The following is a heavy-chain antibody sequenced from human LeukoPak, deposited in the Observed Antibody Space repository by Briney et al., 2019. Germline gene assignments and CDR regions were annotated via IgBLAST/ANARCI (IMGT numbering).Heavy chain of an antibody. J-gene: IGHJ4*02. CDR2: IYTSGST. V-gene: IGHV4-61*02. D-gene: IGHD1-26*01. Sequence: SQTLSLTCTVSGGSISSGNYYWSWIRQPDGKGLEWIGRIYTSGSTNYNPSLKSRVTISVDTSKNQFSLKLSSVTAADTAVYYCAREWVTSGSYRRFDYWGQGTLVTVSS. CDR1: GGSISSGNYY. CDR3: AREWVTSGSYRRFDY.